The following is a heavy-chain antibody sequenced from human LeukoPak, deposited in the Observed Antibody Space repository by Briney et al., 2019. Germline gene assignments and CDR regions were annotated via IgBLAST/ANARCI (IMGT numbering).Heavy chain of an antibody. CDR1: GGSFSDYY. CDR3: AREPTYYYDSSGYSL. J-gene: IGHJ4*02. CDR2: INHSGST. D-gene: IGHD3-22*01. Sequence: PSETLSLTCAVSGGSFSDYYWSFIRQPPGKGLEWIGEINHSGSTNYNPSLKSRVTILVDTSKNQFSLKLTSVTAADTAVYYCAREPTYYYDSSGYSLWGQGTLVTVSS. V-gene: IGHV4-34*01.